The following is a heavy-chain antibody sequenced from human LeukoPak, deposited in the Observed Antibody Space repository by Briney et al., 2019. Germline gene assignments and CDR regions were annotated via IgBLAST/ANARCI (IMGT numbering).Heavy chain of an antibody. V-gene: IGHV1-8*01. J-gene: IGHJ4*02. D-gene: IGHD5-24*01. CDR2: RNPNSGNT. CDR1: GYTFTSYD. Sequence: ASVKVSCKASGYTFTSYDINWVRQATGQGLEWMGWRNPNSGNTGYAQKFQGRVTMTRNTSISTAYMELSSLRSEDTAVYYCARGEMATTSFDYWGQGTLVTVSS. CDR3: ARGEMATTSFDY.